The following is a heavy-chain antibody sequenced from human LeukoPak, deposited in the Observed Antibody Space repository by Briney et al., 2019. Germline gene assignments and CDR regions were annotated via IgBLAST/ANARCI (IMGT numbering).Heavy chain of an antibody. CDR3: AELGITMIEGV. Sequence: PGGSLRLSCAASGFTFISYAMTWVRQAPGKGLEWVSSISAGDGRTYYADSVKGRFTISRDNAKNSLYLQMNSLRAEDTAVYYCAELGITMIEGVWGKGTTVTISS. J-gene: IGHJ6*04. CDR2: ISAGDGRT. V-gene: IGHV3-23*01. D-gene: IGHD3-22*01. CDR1: GFTFISYA.